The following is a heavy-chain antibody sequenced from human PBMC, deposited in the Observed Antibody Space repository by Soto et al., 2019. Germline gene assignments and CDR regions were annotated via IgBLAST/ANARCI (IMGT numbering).Heavy chain of an antibody. J-gene: IGHJ6*02. CDR1: GFTFSSYA. D-gene: IGHD4-17*01. CDR3: ARAAYGDFYYYYGMDV. Sequence: QVQLVESGGGVVQPGRSLRLSCAASGFTFSSYAMHWVRQAPGKGLEWVAVISYDGSNKYYADSVKGRFTISRDNSKNTLYPQMNSLRAEDTAVYYCARAAYGDFYYYYGMDVWGQGTTVTVSS. V-gene: IGHV3-30-3*01. CDR2: ISYDGSNK.